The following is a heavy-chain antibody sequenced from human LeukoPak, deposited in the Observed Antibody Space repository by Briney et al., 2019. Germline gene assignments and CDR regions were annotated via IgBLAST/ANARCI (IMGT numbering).Heavy chain of an antibody. CDR2: ISDNGGRT. CDR1: GFTFSNYA. CDR3: ATDREGDPSAYYLV. Sequence: GGSLRLSCAAPGFTFSNYAMSWVRQAPGKGLEWVSTISDNGGRTYYADSVKGRFTISRDNSKNTLFLQMNSLRAEDSAVYYCATDREGDPSAYYLVGGQGTLITVSS. V-gene: IGHV3-23*01. J-gene: IGHJ4*02. D-gene: IGHD3-22*01.